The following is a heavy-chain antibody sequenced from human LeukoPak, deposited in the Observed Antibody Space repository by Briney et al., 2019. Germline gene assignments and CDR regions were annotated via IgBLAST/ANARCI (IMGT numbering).Heavy chain of an antibody. CDR1: GYIFANYG. V-gene: IGHV1-3*01. J-gene: IGHJ4*02. CDR2: INAGEGKT. CDR3: ARDPIGSRWPYYFDY. D-gene: IGHD2-15*01. Sequence: ASVEVSCKASGYIFANYGMHWVRQAPGQGLEWMGWINAGEGKTKYLQKFQARVTITRDTSASTAYMELSSLRSEDTAVYYCARDPIGSRWPYYFDYWGQGTLVTVSS.